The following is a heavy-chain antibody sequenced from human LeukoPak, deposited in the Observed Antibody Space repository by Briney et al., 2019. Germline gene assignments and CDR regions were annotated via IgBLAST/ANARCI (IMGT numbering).Heavy chain of an antibody. V-gene: IGHV5-51*01. J-gene: IGHJ6*02. CDR2: IYPVDSET. CDR3: AIPYCSSTSCQKEVYYYYGMDV. Sequence: GESLKILRKGSGYRFTSYWIGWVRQMPGKGLEWMGIIYPVDSETRYSPSFQGQVTISADKSISTGYLQWSSLKASDTAMYYCAIPYCSSTSCQKEVYYYYGMDVWGQGTTVTVSS. D-gene: IGHD2-2*01. CDR1: GYRFTSYW.